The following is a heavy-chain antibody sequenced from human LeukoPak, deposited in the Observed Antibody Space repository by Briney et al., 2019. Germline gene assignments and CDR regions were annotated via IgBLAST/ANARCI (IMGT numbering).Heavy chain of an antibody. CDR3: ARSPKQYQLRNAFDI. J-gene: IGHJ3*02. D-gene: IGHD2-2*01. Sequence: GGFLRLSCAASGFTFSSYAMHWVRQAPGKGLEWVAVISYDGSNKYYADSVKGRFTISRDNSKNTLYLQMNSLRAEDTAVYYCARSPKQYQLRNAFDIWGQGTMVTVSS. CDR2: ISYDGSNK. CDR1: GFTFSSYA. V-gene: IGHV3-30-3*01.